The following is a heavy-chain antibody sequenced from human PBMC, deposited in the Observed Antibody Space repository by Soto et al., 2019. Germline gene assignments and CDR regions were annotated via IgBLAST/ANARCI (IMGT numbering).Heavy chain of an antibody. V-gene: IGHV4-34*01. CDR1: GVSFSGYY. D-gene: IGHD6-19*01. Sequence: PSETLSLTCAVYGVSFSGYYWSWIRQPPGKGLEWIGEINHSGSTNYNPSLKSRVTISVDTSENHFSLKLSSVTAAETAVYYCARGERMAIAVAGHFDYWGQGTLVTVSS. CDR2: INHSGST. J-gene: IGHJ4*02. CDR3: ARGERMAIAVAGHFDY.